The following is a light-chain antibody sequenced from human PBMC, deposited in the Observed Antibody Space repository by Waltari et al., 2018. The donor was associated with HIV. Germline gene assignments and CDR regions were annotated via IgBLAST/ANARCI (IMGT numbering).Light chain of an antibody. J-gene: IGLJ2*01. CDR3: QAWDRSVV. Sequence: SYELTQPPSVSVSPGQTASITCSGDQLGDKFVCWYQQRPSQPPVLVIYQDSKRPSGIPERFSGSNSGNTATLTITGTQSMDEADYYCQAWDRSVVFGGGTKLTVL. CDR1: QLGDKF. CDR2: QDS. V-gene: IGLV3-1*01.